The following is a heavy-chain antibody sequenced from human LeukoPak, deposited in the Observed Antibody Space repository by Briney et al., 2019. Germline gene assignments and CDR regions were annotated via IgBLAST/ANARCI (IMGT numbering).Heavy chain of an antibody. V-gene: IGHV3-23*01. D-gene: IGHD3-22*01. CDR1: GFTFSSYA. CDR3: GNIGHYYDSSGFGGY. Sequence: GGSLRLSCAASGFTFSSYAMSWVRQASGKGLEWVSTISGGAGTTYYADSVKGRFTISRDNSKNTLYLQMNSLRAEDTAVYYCGNIGHYYDSSGFGGYWGQGTLVTVSS. CDR2: ISGGAGTT. J-gene: IGHJ4*02.